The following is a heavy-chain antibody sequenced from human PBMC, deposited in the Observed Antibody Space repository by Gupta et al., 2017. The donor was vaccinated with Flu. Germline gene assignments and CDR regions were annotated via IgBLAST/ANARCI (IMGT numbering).Heavy chain of an antibody. J-gene: IGHJ5*02. D-gene: IGHD2-2*01. CDR2: IKSKTDGGTT. CDR3: TTSRRVPAATHNWFDP. CDR1: GFTFSNAW. Sequence: EVQLVESGGGLVKPGGSLRLSCAASGFTFSNAWMSWVRQAPGKGLEWVGRIKSKTDGGTTDYAAPVKGRFTISRDDSKNTLYLQMNSLKTEDTAVYYCTTSRRVPAATHNWFDPWGQGTLVTVSS. V-gene: IGHV3-15*01.